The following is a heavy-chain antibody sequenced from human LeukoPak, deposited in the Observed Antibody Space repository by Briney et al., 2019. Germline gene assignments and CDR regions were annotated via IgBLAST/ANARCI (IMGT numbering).Heavy chain of an antibody. CDR2: ISGDGVST. CDR1: GLPIADFA. Sequence: GGSLRLSCVASGLPIADFAMHWVRQAPGKGLEWVSLISGDGVSTFYADSVKGRFSISRDNTKNSLSLEMNSLRTEDTAMYYCARESGKFDYWGQGTLVAVSS. J-gene: IGHJ4*02. CDR3: ARESGKFDY. V-gene: IGHV3-43*02.